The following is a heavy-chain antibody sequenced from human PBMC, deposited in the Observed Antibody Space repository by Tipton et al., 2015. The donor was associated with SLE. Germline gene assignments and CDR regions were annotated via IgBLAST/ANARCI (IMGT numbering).Heavy chain of an antibody. Sequence: GLVKPSETLSLTCVVYGGSFSGYYWRWIRQPPGKGLEWIGYISYSGSTKYNPSLKSRVSMSLDTSKNQFSLKLTSVTAADTAVYYCARGWMDAAGYWGQGTLVTVSS. CDR2: ISYSGST. V-gene: IGHV4-59*01. D-gene: IGHD5-18*01. J-gene: IGHJ4*02. CDR1: GGSFSGYY. CDR3: ARGWMDAAGY.